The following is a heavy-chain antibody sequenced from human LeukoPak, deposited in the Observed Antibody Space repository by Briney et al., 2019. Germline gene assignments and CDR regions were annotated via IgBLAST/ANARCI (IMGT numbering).Heavy chain of an antibody. CDR3: ARGVVGRNWFDP. V-gene: IGHV1-69*13. CDR1: GGTFSSYA. CDR2: IIPIFGTA. J-gene: IGHJ5*02. Sequence: SVKVSCKASGGTFSSYAISWVRQAPGQGLEWMGGIIPIFGTANYAQKFQGRVTITADESTSTAYMELSSLRSEDTAVYYCARGVVGRNWFDPWGQGTLVTVSS. D-gene: IGHD2-21*01.